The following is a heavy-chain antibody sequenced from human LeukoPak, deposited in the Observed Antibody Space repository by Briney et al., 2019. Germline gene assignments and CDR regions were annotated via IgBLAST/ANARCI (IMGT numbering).Heavy chain of an antibody. D-gene: IGHD5-24*01. CDR3: ARVFPLYVDGYNSFDY. CDR2: ISSSSSNI. CDR1: GFTFSSYS. Sequence: GGSLRLSCAASGFTFSSYSMNWVRQAPGKGLEWVSYISSSSSNIYYADSVKGRFTISRDNAKNSLYLQMNSLRAEDTAVYYCARVFPLYVDGYNSFDYWGQGTLVTVSS. J-gene: IGHJ4*02. V-gene: IGHV3-48*01.